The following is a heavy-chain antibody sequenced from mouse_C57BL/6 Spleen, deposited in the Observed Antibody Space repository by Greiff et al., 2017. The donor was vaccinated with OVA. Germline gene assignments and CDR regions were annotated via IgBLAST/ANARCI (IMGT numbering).Heavy chain of an antibody. V-gene: IGHV1-82*01. CDR2: IYPGDGDT. CDR3: ARALDSSGYFDY. Sequence: QVHVKQSGPELVKPGASVKISCKASGYAFSSSWMNWVKQRPGKGLEWIGRIYPGDGDTNYNGKFKGKATLTDDKSSSTVYMQLSSLTSEDSDVYFYARALDSSGYFDYWGQGTTLTVSS. CDR1: GYAFSSSW. D-gene: IGHD3-2*01. J-gene: IGHJ2*01.